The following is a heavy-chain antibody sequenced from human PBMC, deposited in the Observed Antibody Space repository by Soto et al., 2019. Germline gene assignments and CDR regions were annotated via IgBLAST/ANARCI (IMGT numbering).Heavy chain of an antibody. CDR2: IYSSGST. V-gene: IGHV4-61*01. CDR1: GGSVSSDTHY. Sequence: QVQLQESGPGLVKPSETLSLTCTVSGGSVSSDTHYWNWIRQPPGKRLEWIGFIYSSGSTNYNPSLKSRVTMSVDTSKNQFSLKLRSVIVADTAVYHCARFVRSCSGTTCYTRADVWGQGTTVTVSS. J-gene: IGHJ6*02. CDR3: ARFVRSCSGTTCYTRADV. D-gene: IGHD2-2*02.